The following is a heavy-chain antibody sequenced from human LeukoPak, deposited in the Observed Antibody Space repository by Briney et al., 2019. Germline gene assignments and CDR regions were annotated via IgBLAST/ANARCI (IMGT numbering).Heavy chain of an antibody. J-gene: IGHJ5*02. CDR2: ISDSGDTR. D-gene: IGHD7-27*01. CDR1: GFTFSDYY. Sequence: PGGSLRLSCAASGFTFSDYYMRWIRQVPGKGLEWPAYISDSGDTRKYADSVTGRFTISRDNAKNSVFLQMNSLRADDSGVYYCARDVRGRTPLKLGMKWFAPWGQGTRVTVSS. V-gene: IGHV3-11*01. CDR3: ARDVRGRTPLKLGMKWFAP.